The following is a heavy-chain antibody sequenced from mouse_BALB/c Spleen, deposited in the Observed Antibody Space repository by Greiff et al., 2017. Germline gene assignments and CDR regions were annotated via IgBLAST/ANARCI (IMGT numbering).Heavy chain of an antibody. CDR1: GFNIKDTY. D-gene: IGHD3-1*01. J-gene: IGHJ4*01. Sequence: VQLQQSGAELVKPGASVKLSCTASGFNIKDTYMHWVKQRPEQGLEWIGRIDPANGNTKYDPKFQGKATITADTSSNTAYLQLSSLTSEDTAVYYGALSSGYYAMDYWGQGTSVTVS. V-gene: IGHV14-3*02. CDR2: IDPANGNT. CDR3: ALSSGYYAMDY.